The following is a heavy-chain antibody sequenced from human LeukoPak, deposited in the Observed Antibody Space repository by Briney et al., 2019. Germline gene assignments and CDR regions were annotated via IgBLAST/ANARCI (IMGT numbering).Heavy chain of an antibody. D-gene: IGHD3-22*01. V-gene: IGHV3-21*01. J-gene: IGHJ3*02. CDR3: ARAPSMIDAFDI. CDR1: GFTFSSYS. Sequence: GGSLRLSCAASGFTFSSYSMNWVRQAPGKGLEWVSSISSSSSYIYYADSVKGRFTISRDNAKNSLYLQMNSLRAEDTAVYYCARAPSMIDAFDIWGQGTMVTVSS. CDR2: ISSSSSYI.